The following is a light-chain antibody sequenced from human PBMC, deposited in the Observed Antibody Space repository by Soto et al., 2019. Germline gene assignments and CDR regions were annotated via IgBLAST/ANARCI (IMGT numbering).Light chain of an antibody. V-gene: IGKV1-5*01. Sequence: DIQMTQSPSTLSATAGDRVTITCRASQSISSWLAWYQHKPGKAPKLLIYDASSLESGVPSRFSGSGSGTDFTLTISSLQPEDFATYYCLQDYKYPRTFGQGTKVDIK. CDR1: QSISSW. CDR3: LQDYKYPRT. J-gene: IGKJ1*01. CDR2: DAS.